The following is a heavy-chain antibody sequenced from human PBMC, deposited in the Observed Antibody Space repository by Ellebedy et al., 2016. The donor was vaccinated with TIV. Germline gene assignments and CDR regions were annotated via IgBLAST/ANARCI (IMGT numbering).Heavy chain of an antibody. CDR1: GITFSSYW. D-gene: IGHD1-26*01. CDR2: TNSDGSST. V-gene: IGHV3-74*01. J-gene: IGHJ5*02. CDR3: ARSGEHDT. Sequence: PGGSLRLSCAASGITFSSYWMHRVRQVPGKGLVWVSRTNSDGSSTSYADSVKGRFTMSRDNAKSTLYLQMNSLRAEDTAVYYCARSGEHDTWGQGTLVTVSS.